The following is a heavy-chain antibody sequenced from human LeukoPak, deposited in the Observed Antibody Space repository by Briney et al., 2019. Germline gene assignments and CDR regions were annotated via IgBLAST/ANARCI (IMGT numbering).Heavy chain of an antibody. CDR1: GFTFSSYW. V-gene: IGHV3-66*01. CDR3: ARATNWNYDC. CDR2: IYSGGNT. Sequence: GGSLRLSCAASGFTFSSYWMHWVRQAPGRGLEWVSVIYSGGNTYHADSVQGRFTISRDNSKNTLYLQMNSLRAEDTAVYYCARATNWNYDCWGQGTLVTVSS. D-gene: IGHD1-7*01. J-gene: IGHJ4*02.